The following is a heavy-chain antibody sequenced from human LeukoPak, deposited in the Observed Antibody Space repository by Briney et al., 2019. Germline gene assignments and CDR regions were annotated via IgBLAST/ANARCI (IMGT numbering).Heavy chain of an antibody. CDR1: GFTFSSYA. V-gene: IGHV3-23*01. D-gene: IGHD5-18*01. J-gene: IGHJ6*03. CDR2: ISGSGGST. Sequence: PGGSLRLSCAASGFTFSSYAMSWVRQAPGKGLEWVSAISGSGGSTYYADSVKGRFTISRDNSKNTLYLRMNSLRAEDTAVYYCAKHVGSYDYMDVWGKGTTVTVSS. CDR3: AKHVGSYDYMDV.